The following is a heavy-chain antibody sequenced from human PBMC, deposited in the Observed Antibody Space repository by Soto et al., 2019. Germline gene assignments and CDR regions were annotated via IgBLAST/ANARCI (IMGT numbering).Heavy chain of an antibody. J-gene: IGHJ4*02. Sequence: QVQLQESGPGLVKPSDTLSLTCAVSGYSISSSNWWGWIPQPPGKGLEWIGYIYYSGSTYYNPSLKSRVTMSVDTSKSQFSLKLSSVTAVDTAVYYCVRKRGGVTSPSDYWGQGTLVSISS. CDR3: VRKRGGVTSPSDY. V-gene: IGHV4-28*01. CDR1: GYSISSSNW. D-gene: IGHD3-3*01. CDR2: IYYSGST.